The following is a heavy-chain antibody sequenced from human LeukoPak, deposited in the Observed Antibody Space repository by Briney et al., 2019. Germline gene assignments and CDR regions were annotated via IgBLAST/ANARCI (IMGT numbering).Heavy chain of an antibody. V-gene: IGHV3-23*01. CDR1: GFTFDTYA. J-gene: IGHJ4*02. D-gene: IGHD4-23*01. CDR2: LSVSGAST. Sequence: GGSLRLSCAASGFTFDTYAMSWVRQAPGRGLEWVSSLSVSGASTYYADSVKGRFTISRDNFNNTLYLQMNNLRAEDTALYYCAAGPYGGNTPFDYWGQGTLVTISS. CDR3: AAGPYGGNTPFDY.